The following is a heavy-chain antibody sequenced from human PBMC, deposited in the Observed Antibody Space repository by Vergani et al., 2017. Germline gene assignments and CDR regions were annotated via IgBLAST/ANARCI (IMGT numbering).Heavy chain of an antibody. Sequence: QVQLQESGPGLVKPSETLSLTCAVSGYSISSGYYWGWILQPPGKGLEWIGSIYHSGSTYYNPSLKSRVTISVDTSKNQFSLKLSSVTAADTAVYYCARTWLDAFDIWGQGTMVTVSS. CDR3: ARTWLDAFDI. V-gene: IGHV4-38-2*01. J-gene: IGHJ3*02. CDR2: IYHSGST. D-gene: IGHD5-12*01. CDR1: GYSISSGYY.